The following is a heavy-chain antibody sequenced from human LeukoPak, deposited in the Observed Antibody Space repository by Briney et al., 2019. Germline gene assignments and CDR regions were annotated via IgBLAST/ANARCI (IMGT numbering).Heavy chain of an antibody. V-gene: IGHV1-46*01. CDR1: GNTFTSSH. Sequence: ASVKVSCKASGNTFTSSHMHWVRQAPGQGLEWMGIINIGDGYTKYAQKFQGRVTITRDTSTSTLYMELSSLRSEDTAVYYCAKDRGGSYTFVIWGQGTMVTVSS. CDR3: AKDRGGSYTFVI. D-gene: IGHD3-16*01. CDR2: INIGDGYT. J-gene: IGHJ3*02.